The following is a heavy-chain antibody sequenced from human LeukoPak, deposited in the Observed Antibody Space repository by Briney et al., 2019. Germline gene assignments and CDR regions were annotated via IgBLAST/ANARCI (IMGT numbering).Heavy chain of an antibody. CDR2: IYYSGST. V-gene: IGHV4-59*01. CDR3: ARVIGYCSSTSCLFDP. CDR1: GGSISSYY. J-gene: IGHJ5*02. D-gene: IGHD2-2*01. Sequence: SETLSLTCTVSGGSISSYYWSWIRQPPGKGLEWIGYIYYSGSTNYNPSLKSRVTISVDTSKNQFSLKLSSVTAADTAVYYCARVIGYCSSTSCLFDPWGQGTLVTVSS.